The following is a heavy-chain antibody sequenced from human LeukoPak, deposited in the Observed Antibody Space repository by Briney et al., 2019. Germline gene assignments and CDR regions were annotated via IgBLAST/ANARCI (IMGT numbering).Heavy chain of an antibody. CDR2: IYYSGSA. CDR3: ARVGAAAGNYYYYYMDV. Sequence: PSETLSLTCTVSGGSISSSSYYWGWIRQPPGKGLEWIGSIYYSGSAYYNPSLKSRVSISVDTSKNQFSLKLRSVTAADTAVYYCARVGAAAGNYYYYYMDVWGKGTTVTVSS. D-gene: IGHD6-13*01. V-gene: IGHV4-39*07. CDR1: GGSISSSSYY. J-gene: IGHJ6*03.